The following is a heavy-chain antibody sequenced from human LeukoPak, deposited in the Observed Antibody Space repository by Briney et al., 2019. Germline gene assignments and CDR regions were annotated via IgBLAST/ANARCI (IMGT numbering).Heavy chain of an antibody. V-gene: IGHV3-30*02. CDR3: ARGDYYDILTGKLDY. D-gene: IGHD3-9*01. CDR1: GFTFSSYG. J-gene: IGHJ4*02. Sequence: PGGSLRLSCAASGFTFSSYGMHWVRQAPGKGLEWVAFIRYDGSNKYYADSVKGRFTISRDNSKNTLYLQMNSLRAEDTAVYYCARGDYYDILTGKLDYWGQGTLVTVSS. CDR2: IRYDGSNK.